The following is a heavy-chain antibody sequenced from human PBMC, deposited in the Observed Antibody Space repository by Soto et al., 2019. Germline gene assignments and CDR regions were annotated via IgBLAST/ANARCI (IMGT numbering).Heavy chain of an antibody. D-gene: IGHD6-13*01. Sequence: PSQTLSLTCAISGDSVSSNSAAWNWIRQSPSRGLEWLGRTYYRSKWYNDYAVSVKSRITINPDTSKNQFSLQLNSVTPEDTAVYYCARGDSASGSSWYADYYYGMDVWGQGTTVTVSS. CDR3: ARGDSASGSSWYADYYYGMDV. V-gene: IGHV6-1*01. CDR2: TYYRSKWYN. J-gene: IGHJ6*02. CDR1: GDSVSSNSAA.